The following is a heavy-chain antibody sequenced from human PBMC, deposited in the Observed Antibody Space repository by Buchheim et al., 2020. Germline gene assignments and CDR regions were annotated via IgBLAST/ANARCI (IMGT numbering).Heavy chain of an antibody. CDR3: ARGAAWFGDILPSFDS. Sequence: QVQLQESGPGLVKPSQTLSLTCTVSGGSLRTGDFYWSWIRQPPGKGLEWIGYTSYSDSTYYNPSLRGRVSISMDTSKNQVSLRVNSVTAADTAVYFCARGAAWFGDILPSFDSWGQG. D-gene: IGHD3-10*01. CDR2: TSYSDST. CDR1: GGSLRTGDFY. V-gene: IGHV4-30-4*01. J-gene: IGHJ4*02.